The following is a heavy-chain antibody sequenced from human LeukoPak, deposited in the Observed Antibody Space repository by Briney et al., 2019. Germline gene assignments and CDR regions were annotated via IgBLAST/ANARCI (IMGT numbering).Heavy chain of an antibody. CDR3: AGVERGYSYGFLSYYYYMDV. Sequence: ASVKVSCKASGYTFTSYGISWVRQAPGQGLEWMGWISAYNGNTNYAQKLQGRVTMTTDTSTSTAYMELRRLRSEDTAVYYCAGVERGYSYGFLSYYYYMDVWGKGTTVTISS. J-gene: IGHJ6*03. CDR1: GYTFTSYG. CDR2: ISAYNGNT. V-gene: IGHV1-18*01. D-gene: IGHD5-18*01.